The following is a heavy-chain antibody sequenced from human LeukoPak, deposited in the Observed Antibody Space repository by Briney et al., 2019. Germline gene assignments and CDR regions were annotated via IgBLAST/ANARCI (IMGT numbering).Heavy chain of an antibody. CDR2: INPNSGGT. V-gene: IGHV1-2*02. Sequence: GASVKVPCKASGYTFTGYYMHWVRQAPGQGLEWMGWINPNSGGTNYAQKFQGRVIMTRDTSISTAYMELSRLRSDDTAVYYCARGVRYYDFWSGSSLNLDYWGQGTLVTVSS. CDR3: ARGVRYYDFWSGSSLNLDY. D-gene: IGHD3-3*01. CDR1: GYTFTGYY. J-gene: IGHJ4*02.